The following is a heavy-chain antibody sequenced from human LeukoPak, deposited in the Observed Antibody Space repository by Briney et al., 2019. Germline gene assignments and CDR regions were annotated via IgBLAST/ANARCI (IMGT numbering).Heavy chain of an antibody. V-gene: IGHV2-70*11. D-gene: IGHD2-15*01. Sequence: TLSLTCTVSGGSIGNYYWTWIRQPPGKALEWLARIDWDDDKYYSTSLRTRLTISKDSSKNQVVLTMTNMDPVDTATYYCARIRSSAGSPFDYWGQGTLVTVSS. CDR2: IDWDDDK. J-gene: IGHJ4*02. CDR1: GGSIGNYY. CDR3: ARIRSSAGSPFDY.